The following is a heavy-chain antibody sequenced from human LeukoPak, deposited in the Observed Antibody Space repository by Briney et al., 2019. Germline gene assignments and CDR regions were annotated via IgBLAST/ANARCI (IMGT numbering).Heavy chain of an antibody. CDR1: GFTFSSYG. CDR2: IWYDGSNK. CDR3: ARDGCSSTSCYPNYYYYGMDV. V-gene: IGHV3-33*01. D-gene: IGHD2-2*01. Sequence: GGSLRLSCAASGFTFSSYGMHWVRQAPGKGLEWEAVIWYDGSNKYYADSVKGRFTISRDNSKNTLYLQMNSLRAEDTAVYYCARDGCSSTSCYPNYYYYGMDVWGKGTTVTVSS. J-gene: IGHJ6*04.